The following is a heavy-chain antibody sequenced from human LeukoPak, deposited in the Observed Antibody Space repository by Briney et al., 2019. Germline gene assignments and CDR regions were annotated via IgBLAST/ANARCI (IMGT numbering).Heavy chain of an antibody. D-gene: IGHD4-17*01. J-gene: IGHJ4*02. CDR3: AKDLHGEFDY. CDR1: GFTFSDYD. V-gene: IGHV3-23*01. Sequence: GGSLRLSCAASGFTFSDYDMSWIRQAPGKGLEWVSAISGSGGSTYYADSVKGRFTISRDNSKNTLYLQMNSLRAEDTAVYYCAKDLHGEFDYWGQGTLVTVSS. CDR2: ISGSGGST.